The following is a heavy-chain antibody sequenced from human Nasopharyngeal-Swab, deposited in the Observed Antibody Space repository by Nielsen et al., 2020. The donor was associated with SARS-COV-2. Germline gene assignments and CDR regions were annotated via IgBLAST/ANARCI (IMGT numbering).Heavy chain of an antibody. D-gene: IGHD5-24*01. CDR3: ARDGPEDLWLQGGYYGMDV. Sequence: SSVKVSCKASGGTFSSYAISWVRQAPGQRLEWMGGIIPIFGTANYAQKFQGRVTITADESTSTAYMELSSLRSEDTAVYYCARDGPEDLWLQGGYYGMDVWGQGTTVTVSS. CDR1: GGTFSSYA. J-gene: IGHJ6*02. V-gene: IGHV1-69*13. CDR2: IIPIFGTA.